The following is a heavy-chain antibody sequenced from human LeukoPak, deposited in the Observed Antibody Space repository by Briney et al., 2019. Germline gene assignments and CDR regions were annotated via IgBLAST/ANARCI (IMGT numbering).Heavy chain of an antibody. CDR2: IYSGGST. D-gene: IGHD3-16*01. CDR1: GFTVSSNY. V-gene: IGHV3-53*01. J-gene: IGHJ4*02. Sequence: GGSLRLSCAASGFTVSSNYMSWVRQAPGKGLEWVSVIYSGGSTYYADSVKGRFTISRDNSKNTLYLQMNSLRVEDSALYYCAKNRMGVYYFDYWAQGTLVSVSS. CDR3: AKNRMGVYYFDY.